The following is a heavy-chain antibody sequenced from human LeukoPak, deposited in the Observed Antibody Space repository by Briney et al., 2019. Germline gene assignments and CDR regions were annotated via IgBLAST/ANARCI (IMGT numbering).Heavy chain of an antibody. CDR1: GFTFSSHG. Sequence: GALRLSCAASGFTFSSHGMNWVRRATRKGLEWVSAIIPSGHTTYYSDSVRGRFTISRDNSRNTLYLQMNSLRAEDTAIYYCARGSSGYSSGWYFDYWGQGTLVTVSS. CDR2: IIPSGHTT. D-gene: IGHD6-19*01. J-gene: IGHJ4*02. CDR3: ARGSSGYSSGWYFDY. V-gene: IGHV3-23*01.